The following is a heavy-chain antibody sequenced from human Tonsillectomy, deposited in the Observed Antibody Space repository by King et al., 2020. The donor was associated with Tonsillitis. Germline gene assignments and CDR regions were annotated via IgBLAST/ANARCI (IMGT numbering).Heavy chain of an antibody. J-gene: IGHJ4*02. V-gene: IGHV4-38-2*02. CDR3: ARAFYDFWSGYYYFDY. CDR1: GYSISSGYY. D-gene: IGHD3-3*01. CDR2: IYHSGST. Sequence: QLQESGPGLVKPSETLSLTCTVSGYSISSGYYWGWIRQPPGKGLEWIGSIYHSGSTYYNPSLKSRATISVDTSRNQFSLKLSSVTAADTAVYYCARAFYDFWSGYYYFDYWGQGTLVTVSS.